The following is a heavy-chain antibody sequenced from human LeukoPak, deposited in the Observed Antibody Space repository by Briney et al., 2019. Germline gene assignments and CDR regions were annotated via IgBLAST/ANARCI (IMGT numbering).Heavy chain of an antibody. Sequence: NPSETLSLTCTVSGGSISSSSYYWGWIRQPPGKGLEWIGSIYYSGSTYYNPSLKSRVTISVDTSKNQFSLKLSSVTAADTAVYYCAREPHIVVVNAFDIWGQGTMVTVSS. D-gene: IGHD2-21*01. CDR1: GGSISSSSYY. J-gene: IGHJ3*02. CDR2: IYYSGST. CDR3: AREPHIVVVNAFDI. V-gene: IGHV4-39*07.